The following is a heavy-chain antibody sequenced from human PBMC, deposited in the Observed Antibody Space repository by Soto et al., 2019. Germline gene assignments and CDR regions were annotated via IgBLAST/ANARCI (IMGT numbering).Heavy chain of an antibody. Sequence: QITLKESGPTLVKPTQTLTLTCTFSGFSLSSSGVGVGWIRQPPGKALEWLAVSYWDDDRRYSPSLKSRLTITKDTSKKLVVLTMTNMGPVDTATYYCVRTYYDFWSGSPSNSWFDFWGQGTLVTVSS. CDR2: SYWDDDR. V-gene: IGHV2-5*02. D-gene: IGHD3-3*01. CDR1: GFSLSSSGVG. CDR3: VRTYYDFWSGSPSNSWFDF. J-gene: IGHJ5*01.